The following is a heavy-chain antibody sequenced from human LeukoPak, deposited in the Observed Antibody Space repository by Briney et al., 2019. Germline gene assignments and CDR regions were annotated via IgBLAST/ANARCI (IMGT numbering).Heavy chain of an antibody. Sequence: PGGSLRLSCAASGFTFSQYEMNWVRQAPGKGLEWVSYISSSGSGGSTYYADSVKGRFTISRDNSKNTLYLQMNSLRAEDTAVYYCAKNPRFGRYTAMVYFDYWGQGTLVTVSS. CDR3: AKNPRFGRYTAMVYFDY. CDR1: GFTFSQYE. D-gene: IGHD5-18*01. CDR2: ISSSGSGGST. J-gene: IGHJ4*02. V-gene: IGHV3-23*01.